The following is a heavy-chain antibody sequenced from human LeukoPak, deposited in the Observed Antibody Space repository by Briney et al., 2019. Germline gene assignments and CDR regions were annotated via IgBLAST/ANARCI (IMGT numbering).Heavy chain of an antibody. V-gene: IGHV5-51*01. CDR2: IYPGDSDT. CDR3: ARDAVSGGGFNWFDP. CDR1: GYSFSSYW. Sequence: GESLKISCKGSGYSFSSYWIGWVRQMPGKGLEWMGIIYPGDSDTRYSPSFQGQVTISADKSISTAYLQWSSLKASDTAMYYCARDAVSGGGFNWFDPWGQGTLVTVSS. D-gene: IGHD2-15*01. J-gene: IGHJ5*02.